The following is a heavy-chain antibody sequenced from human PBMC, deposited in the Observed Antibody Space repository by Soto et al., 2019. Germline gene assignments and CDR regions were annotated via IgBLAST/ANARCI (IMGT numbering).Heavy chain of an antibody. V-gene: IGHV1-18*01. D-gene: IGHD6-6*01. CDR2: ISAYNGNT. Sequence: ASVEVSCKASGYTFTRYGISWVRQAPGQGLEWMGWISAYNGNTNYAQKLQGRVTMTTDTSTSTAYMELRSLRSDDTAVYYCARERAARAHPLDHDAFDIWGQGTMVTGSS. J-gene: IGHJ3*02. CDR3: ARERAARAHPLDHDAFDI. CDR1: GYTFTRYG.